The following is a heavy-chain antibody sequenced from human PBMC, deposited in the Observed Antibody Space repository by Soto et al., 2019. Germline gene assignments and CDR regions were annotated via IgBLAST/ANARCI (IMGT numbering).Heavy chain of an antibody. CDR1: GGSISSGDYY. D-gene: IGHD4-17*01. CDR3: ARIWDYGDSDFDY. V-gene: IGHV4-30-4*01. J-gene: IGHJ4*02. CDR2: IYYSGST. Sequence: PSETLSLTCTVSGGSISSGDYYWSWIRQPPGKGLEWIGYIYYSGSTYYNPSLKSRVTISVDTSKNQFSLKLSSVTAADTAVYYCARIWDYGDSDFDYWGQGTLVTVSS.